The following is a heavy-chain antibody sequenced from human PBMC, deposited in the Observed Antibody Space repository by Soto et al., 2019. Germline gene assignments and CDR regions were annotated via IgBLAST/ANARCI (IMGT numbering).Heavy chain of an antibody. D-gene: IGHD2-15*01. CDR3: ARTTGYCSGGSCYSGDY. Sequence: GGSLRLSCAASGFTFSSYSMNWVRQAPGKGLEWVSYISSSSSTIYYADSVKGRFTISRDNAKNSLYLQMNSLRAEDTAVYYCARTTGYCSGGSCYSGDYWGQGTLVTVSS. CDR2: ISSSSSTI. CDR1: GFTFSSYS. J-gene: IGHJ4*02. V-gene: IGHV3-48*01.